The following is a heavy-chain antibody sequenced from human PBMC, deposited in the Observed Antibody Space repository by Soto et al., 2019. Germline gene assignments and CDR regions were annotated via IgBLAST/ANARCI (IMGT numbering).Heavy chain of an antibody. V-gene: IGHV1-46*01. CDR3: ARTCSGANCYFIY. CDR1: GYSFSNFY. Sequence: ASVKVSCKPSGYSFSNFYVHWVRQAPGQGLEWMGIIDPSSGTTSYTQKFQERVTMTRDTSMSTVYMELRSLTSDDTAVYYCARTCSGANCYFIYWGQGTLVTVSS. D-gene: IGHD2-15*01. J-gene: IGHJ4*02. CDR2: IDPSSGTT.